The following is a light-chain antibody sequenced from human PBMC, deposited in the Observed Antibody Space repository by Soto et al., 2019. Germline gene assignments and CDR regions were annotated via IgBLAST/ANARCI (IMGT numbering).Light chain of an antibody. CDR1: QSISSW. J-gene: IGKJ3*01. CDR3: QQRSNWPSFT. V-gene: IGKV1-5*03. CDR2: KAS. Sequence: DIQMTQSPSTLSASVGDRVTITCRASQSISSWLAWYQQKPGKAPKLLIYKASSLESGVPSRFSGSGSGTDFTLTISSLEPEDFAVYYCQQRSNWPSFTFGPGTKVDIK.